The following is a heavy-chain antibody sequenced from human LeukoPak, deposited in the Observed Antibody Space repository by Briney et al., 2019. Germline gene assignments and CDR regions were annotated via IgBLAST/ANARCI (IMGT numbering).Heavy chain of an antibody. Sequence: GGSLRLSCAASGFTFSSYGMSWVRQAPGKGLEWVSGISGSGGGTYYADSVKGRFTISRDNSKNTLYLQMNSLRTEDTAVYYCAKDRHAPGRYCSSTICFPFDPWGQGTLVTVSS. CDR1: GFTFSSYG. CDR2: ISGSGGGT. D-gene: IGHD2-2*01. J-gene: IGHJ5*02. V-gene: IGHV3-23*01. CDR3: AKDRHAPGRYCSSTICFPFDP.